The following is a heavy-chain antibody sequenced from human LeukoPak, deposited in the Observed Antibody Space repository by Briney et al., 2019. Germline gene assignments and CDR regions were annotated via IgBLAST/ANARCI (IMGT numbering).Heavy chain of an antibody. CDR3: PKVGGTNYYYGMDV. CDR1: GFTFSSYA. D-gene: IGHD3-3*01. CDR2: ISGSGGST. Sequence: PGGSLRLSCAASGFTFSSYAMSWVRQAPGKGLEWVSTISGSGGSTYYADSVKGRFTISRDNSKNTVYLQMNSLRAEDTAVYYCPKVGGTNYYYGMDVWGRGTTVTVSS. J-gene: IGHJ6*02. V-gene: IGHV3-23*01.